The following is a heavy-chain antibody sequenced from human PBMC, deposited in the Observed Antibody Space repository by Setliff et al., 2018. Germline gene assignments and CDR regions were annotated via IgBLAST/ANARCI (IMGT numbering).Heavy chain of an antibody. Sequence: PGGSLRLSCAASGFTFSSYWMSWVRQAPGKGLEWVANIKQDGSDKYYVDSVKGRFTISRDNAKNSLYLQMNSLRAEDTAVYYCARAAINGDYPFYYYYYGMDVWGQGTTVTVSS. CDR1: GFTFSSYW. CDR3: ARAAINGDYPFYYYYYGMDV. D-gene: IGHD4-17*01. V-gene: IGHV3-7*01. CDR2: IKQDGSDK. J-gene: IGHJ6*02.